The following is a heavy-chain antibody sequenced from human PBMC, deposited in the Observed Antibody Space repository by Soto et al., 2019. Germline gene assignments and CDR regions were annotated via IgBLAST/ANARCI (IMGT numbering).Heavy chain of an antibody. D-gene: IGHD3-10*01. Sequence: SETKCLTCSVSGGTIVSYDVNWVRQPPGKGLEWIGYIYDSGITNYSPSLKSRVTISVDMSKNQFSLKLSSVTAADTAVYYCARRPGFGHAFDIWDQGTMVTVSS. CDR3: ARRPGFGHAFDI. CDR1: GGTIVSYD. V-gene: IGHV4-59*08. CDR2: IYDSGIT. J-gene: IGHJ3*02.